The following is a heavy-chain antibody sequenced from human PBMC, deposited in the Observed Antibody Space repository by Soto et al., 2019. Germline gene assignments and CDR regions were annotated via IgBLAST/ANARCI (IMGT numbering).Heavy chain of an antibody. CDR3: RSGGFGDSPGMDV. D-gene: IGHD3-10*01. V-gene: IGHV3-23*01. CDR2: ISGSGGST. CDR1: GFTFSSYA. Sequence: PGGSLRLSCAASGFTFSSYAMSWVRQAPGKGLEWVSAISGSGGSTYYADSVKGRFTISRDNAKNSLYLQMNSLRAEDTAVYYCRSGGFGDSPGMDVWGQGTTVTVSS. J-gene: IGHJ6*02.